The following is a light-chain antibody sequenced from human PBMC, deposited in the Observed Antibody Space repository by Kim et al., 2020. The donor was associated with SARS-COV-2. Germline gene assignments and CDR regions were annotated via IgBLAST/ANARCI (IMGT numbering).Light chain of an antibody. CDR1: SSDIGGYNY. V-gene: IGLV2-14*03. J-gene: IGLJ2*01. CDR3: SSYTFSSTIV. CDR2: DVS. Sequence: GQSIPISCTGTSSDIGGYNYVFWYQQHPGRAPQLIIFDVSNRPSGVSTRFSGSKSGNTASLTISGLQAEDEAHYYCSSYTFSSTIVFGGGTQLTVL.